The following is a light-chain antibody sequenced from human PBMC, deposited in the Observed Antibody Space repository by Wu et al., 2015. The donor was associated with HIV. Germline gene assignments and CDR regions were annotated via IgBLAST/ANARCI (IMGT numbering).Light chain of an antibody. CDR1: QNINSN. CDR3: QQRSNWPQT. CDR2: GTT. V-gene: IGKV3-15*01. Sequence: EVVMTQSPATLSVSPGERATLSCRASQNINSNLAWYQQKPGQSPRLLIYGTTTRATGIPARFTGSGSGTDFTLTISRLDPEDFAVYYCQQRSNWPQTFGQGTKVEIK. J-gene: IGKJ1*01.